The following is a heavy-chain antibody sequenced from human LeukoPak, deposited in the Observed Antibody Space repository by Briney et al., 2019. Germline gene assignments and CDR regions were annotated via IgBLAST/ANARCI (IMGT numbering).Heavy chain of an antibody. CDR1: GFAFNTYS. Sequence: GGSLRLSCAASGFAFNTYSMNWVRQAPGKGLEWVSFIFSSSTYIYYTDSVKGRFTISRDNARNSLYLQMNSLRAEDTAVYYCARHLSGVTGYTYGRGIDYWGQGTLVTISS. J-gene: IGHJ4*02. V-gene: IGHV3-21*01. CDR3: ARHLSGVTGYTYGRGIDY. CDR2: IFSSSTYI. D-gene: IGHD5-18*01.